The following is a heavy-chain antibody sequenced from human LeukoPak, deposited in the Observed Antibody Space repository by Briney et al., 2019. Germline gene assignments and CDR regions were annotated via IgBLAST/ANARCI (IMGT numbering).Heavy chain of an antibody. Sequence: PSETLSLTCTVSGGSISSFHWSWIRQPPGKGLEWIGYIYYSGSTNYNPSLKSRVTISVDTSKNQFSLKLSSATAADTAVYYCARGGLCSSTSCSDNWFDPWGQGTLVTVSS. CDR1: GGSISSFH. J-gene: IGHJ5*02. CDR3: ARGGLCSSTSCSDNWFDP. V-gene: IGHV4-59*01. CDR2: IYYSGST. D-gene: IGHD2-2*01.